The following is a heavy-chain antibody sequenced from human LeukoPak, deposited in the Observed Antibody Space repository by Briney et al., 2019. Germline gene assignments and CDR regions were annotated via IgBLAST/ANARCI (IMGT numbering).Heavy chain of an antibody. V-gene: IGHV4-34*01. CDR1: GGSFSGYY. Sequence: SETLSLTCAVYGGSFSGYYWSWVRQFPGKGLEWIGEISYSGSTNYNPSLKSRVTISIDTSKNQFSLKMRSVTDADTAVYYCAINDGSGSYYKSDYCGRGTLVTVSS. CDR2: ISYSGST. D-gene: IGHD3-10*01. J-gene: IGHJ4*02. CDR3: AINDGSGSYYKSDY.